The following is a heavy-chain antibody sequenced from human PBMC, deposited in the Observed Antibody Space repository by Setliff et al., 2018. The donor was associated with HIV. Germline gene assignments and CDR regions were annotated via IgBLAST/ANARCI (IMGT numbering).Heavy chain of an antibody. CDR2: INAGNGNT. D-gene: IGHD2-15*01. CDR3: ASPGEVNTRTRWSPYGMDV. J-gene: IGHJ6*02. V-gene: IGHV1-3*01. Sequence: GASVKVSCKASGYTFTSYAMHWVRQAPGQRLEWMGWINAGNGNTKYSQKFQGRVTITRDTSSSTAYMGLSSLRSEDTAVYYCASPGEVNTRTRWSPYGMDVWGQGTTVTVSS. CDR1: GYTFTSYA.